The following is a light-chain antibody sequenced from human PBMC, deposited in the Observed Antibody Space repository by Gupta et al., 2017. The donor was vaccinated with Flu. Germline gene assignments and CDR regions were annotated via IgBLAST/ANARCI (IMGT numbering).Light chain of an antibody. Sequence: DIVMTQSPDFLAVSLGERATIKCRSSQTILFISNNKDCLAWYQQKPGQPPKLLISWASTRQAGVPDRFRGSGSGTDFTLTISRLQTEDAAIYYCQQYSRSPRTFGHGTKVEV. V-gene: IGKV4-1*01. CDR1: QTILFISNNKDC. CDR2: WAS. CDR3: QQYSRSPRT. J-gene: IGKJ1*01.